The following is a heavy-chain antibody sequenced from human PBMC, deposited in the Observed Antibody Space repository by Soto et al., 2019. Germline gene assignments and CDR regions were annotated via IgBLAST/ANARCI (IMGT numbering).Heavy chain of an antibody. J-gene: IGHJ4*02. CDR3: AREPRLLKWVGELHD. D-gene: IGHD3-10*01. CDR1: GGSISSPNFY. CDR2: IYYNGTT. V-gene: IGHV4-31*03. Sequence: QVQLQESGPGLVKPAQTLSLTCTVSGGSISSPNFYWSWIRQHPGKGLEWIGHIYYNGTTYYNPALKSRGAIAVDTSKNQVSLKPSSGTAADTAGYYWAREPRLLKWVGELHDWGRGTLVTVSS.